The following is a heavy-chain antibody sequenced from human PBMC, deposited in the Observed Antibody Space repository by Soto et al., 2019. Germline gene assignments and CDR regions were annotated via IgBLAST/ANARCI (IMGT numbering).Heavy chain of an antibody. D-gene: IGHD3-16*01. J-gene: IGHJ4*02. CDR3: TRGPRPSSVGTGAF. CDR1: GFTFSVYW. V-gene: IGHV3-74*01. Sequence: GGTLRLSCTASGFTFSVYWMHWVRQVPGKGPECVSRISDDGSTADYADSVKGRFSISRDNAKNSLYLEMHVLRADDTAVYYCTRGPRPSSVGTGAFWGKGTPVTVSS. CDR2: ISDDGSTA.